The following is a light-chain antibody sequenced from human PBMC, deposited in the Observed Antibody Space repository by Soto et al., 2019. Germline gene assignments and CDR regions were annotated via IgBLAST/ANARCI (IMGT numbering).Light chain of an antibody. CDR1: TSDIGDYNY. CDR3: SSYTSSSTLAV. V-gene: IGLV2-14*01. CDR2: EVS. Sequence: QLVLTQPASVSGSPGQSITISCTGTTSDIGDYNYVSWYQQHPGKAPKLMIYEVSNRPSGVSNRFSGSKSGNTASLTISGLQAEDEADYYCSSYTSSSTLAVFGGGTQLTVL. J-gene: IGLJ7*01.